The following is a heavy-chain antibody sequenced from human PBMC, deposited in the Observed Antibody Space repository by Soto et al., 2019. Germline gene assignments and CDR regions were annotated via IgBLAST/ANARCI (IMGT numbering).Heavy chain of an antibody. V-gene: IGHV3-64*01. D-gene: IGHD4-17*01. CDR1: GFTFSTYA. J-gene: IGHJ4*02. CDR3: ARDRHYGEDYFDY. CDR2: ISSNGGTR. Sequence: EVQLVESGGGLVQPGGSLRLSCPASGFTFSTYAMHWVRQAPGKGLEYVSAISSNGGTRYYANSVMGRFTISRDNSKNTLYLQMGSLSAEDMAVYYCARDRHYGEDYFDYWGQGTLVTVSS.